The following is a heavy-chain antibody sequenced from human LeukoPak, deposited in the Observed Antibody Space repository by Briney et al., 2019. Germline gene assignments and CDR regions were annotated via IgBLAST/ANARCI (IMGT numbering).Heavy chain of an antibody. CDR1: GGTFSSYA. Sequence: ASVKVSCKASGGTFSSYAISWVRQAPGQGLEWMGGIIPIFGTANYAQKFQGRVTITADESTSTAYMELSSLRSEDTAVYYCARDNGGSYGNYFDYWGQGTLVTVSS. CDR2: IIPIFGTA. D-gene: IGHD1-26*01. V-gene: IGHV1-69*13. CDR3: ARDNGGSYGNYFDY. J-gene: IGHJ4*02.